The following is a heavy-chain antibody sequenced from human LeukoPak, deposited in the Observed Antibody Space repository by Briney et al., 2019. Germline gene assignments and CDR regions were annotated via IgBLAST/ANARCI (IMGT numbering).Heavy chain of an antibody. J-gene: IGHJ3*02. V-gene: IGHV1-2*02. CDR3: ARDFGIVGATPSI. CDR1: GYIFTGYY. D-gene: IGHD1-26*01. Sequence: GASVKVSCKASGYIFTGYYMHWVRQAPGQGLEWMGWINPNSGGTNYAQKFQGRVTMTRDTSISTAHMELSRLRSDDTAVYYCARDFGIVGATPSIWGQGTMGTVSS. CDR2: INPNSGGT.